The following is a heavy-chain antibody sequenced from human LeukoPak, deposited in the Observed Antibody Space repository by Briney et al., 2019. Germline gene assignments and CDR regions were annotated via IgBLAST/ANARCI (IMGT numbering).Heavy chain of an antibody. Sequence: SETLSLTCAVYGGSFSGYYWSWIRQPPGKGLEWIGEINHSGSTNYNPSLKSRVTISVDKSKNQFSLKLSSVTAADTAVYYCARPNQYSSSWYAIDYWGQGTLVTVSS. CDR3: ARPNQYSSSWYAIDY. CDR2: INHSGST. V-gene: IGHV4-34*01. CDR1: GGSFSGYY. J-gene: IGHJ4*02. D-gene: IGHD6-13*01.